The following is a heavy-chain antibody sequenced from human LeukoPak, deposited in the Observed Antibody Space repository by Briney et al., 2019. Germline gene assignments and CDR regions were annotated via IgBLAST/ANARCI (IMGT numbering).Heavy chain of an antibody. CDR2: ISYDGSNK. D-gene: IGHD6-13*01. Sequence: PGGSLRLSCAASGFTFSSYGMHWVRQARGKGLEWVAVISYDGSNKYYADSVKGRFTISRDNSKNTLYLQMNSLRAEDTAVYYCARDIIAEAGTYFQHWGQGTLVTVSS. CDR3: ARDIIAEAGTYFQH. CDR1: GFTFSSYG. V-gene: IGHV3-30*03. J-gene: IGHJ1*01.